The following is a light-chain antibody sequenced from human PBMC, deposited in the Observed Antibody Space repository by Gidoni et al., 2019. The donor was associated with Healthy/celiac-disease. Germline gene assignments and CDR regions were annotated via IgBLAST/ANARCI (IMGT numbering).Light chain of an antibody. Sequence: DIQMTQSPSSRSASVGDRVTITCRASQSISSYLNWYQQKPGKAPKLLIYAASSLQSGVPSRFSGSGSGTDFTLTISSLQPEDFATYYCQQSYSTSTFGPGTKVDIK. V-gene: IGKV1-39*01. CDR1: QSISSY. CDR3: QQSYSTST. J-gene: IGKJ3*01. CDR2: AAS.